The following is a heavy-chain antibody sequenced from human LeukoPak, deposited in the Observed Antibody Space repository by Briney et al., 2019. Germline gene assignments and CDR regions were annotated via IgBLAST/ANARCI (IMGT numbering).Heavy chain of an antibody. CDR3: ARDSEKSSSFAFDI. D-gene: IGHD6-13*01. CDR1: GFTFSNYW. V-gene: IGHV3-7*01. CDR2: INLVGSEK. Sequence: PGGSLRLSCAASGFTFSNYWMAWVRQASGKGLEWVANINLVGSEKDYVDSLKGRCTISRDDAKNSLYLQVNTLRAEDTAVYYCARDSEKSSSFAFDIWGQGTVVTVSS. J-gene: IGHJ3*02.